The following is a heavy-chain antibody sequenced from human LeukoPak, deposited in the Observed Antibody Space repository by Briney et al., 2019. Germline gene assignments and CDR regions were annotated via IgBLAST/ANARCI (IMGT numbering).Heavy chain of an antibody. J-gene: IGHJ3*02. V-gene: IGHV4-61*09. CDR2: ISNTGST. CDR3: ARDLFVVTRRDAFDI. CDR1: GGSITSDTYY. D-gene: IGHD4-23*01. Sequence: SETLSLTCTVSGGSITSDTYYWNWIRQPAGKGLEWIGHISNTGSTNYNPSLKSRVTISIDKSKNQFSLKLSSVTAADTAVYYCARDLFVVTRRDAFDIWGQGTMVTVSS.